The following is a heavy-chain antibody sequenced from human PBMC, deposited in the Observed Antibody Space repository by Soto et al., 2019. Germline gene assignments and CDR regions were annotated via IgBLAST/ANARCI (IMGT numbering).Heavy chain of an antibody. CDR3: AIGGHVVVVTAAFYY. D-gene: IGHD2-21*02. J-gene: IGHJ4*02. V-gene: IGHV1-46*01. CDR1: GDTFTNYY. CDR2: VNPSGGHT. Sequence: QVQLMQSGAEVKKPGASVKVSCKASGDTFTNYYIHWVRQAPGQGLEWMGTVNPSGGHTTYSQNSLVRVTITRDSYPITTYMEMTRLTSDDTAVYYCAIGGHVVVVTAAFYYWGQGTLVTVSS.